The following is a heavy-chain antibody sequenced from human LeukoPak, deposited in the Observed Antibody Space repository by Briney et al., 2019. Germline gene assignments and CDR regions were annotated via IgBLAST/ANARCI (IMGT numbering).Heavy chain of an antibody. CDR1: GFTFSDSY. CDR2: ISSSSTYT. J-gene: IGHJ1*01. Sequence: PGGSLRLSCAASGFTFSDSYMSWIRQAPGKGLEWVSYISSSSTYTEYAGSVKGRFTISRDNAKNSLYLQMNSLRDEDTGVYYCARTDETAPAEDFQHWGQGTLVTVSS. CDR3: ARTDETAPAEDFQH. D-gene: IGHD2-21*02. V-gene: IGHV3-11*06.